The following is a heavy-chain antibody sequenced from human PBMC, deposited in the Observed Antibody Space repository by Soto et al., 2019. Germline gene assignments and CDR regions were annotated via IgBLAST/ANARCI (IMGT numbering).Heavy chain of an antibody. V-gene: IGHV4-59*01. CDR1: GDSLTRNY. J-gene: IGHJ4*02. CDR3: ARTLSGGFDY. Sequence: QVQLQESGPGLVKPSETLSLTCTVSGDSLTRNYWSWIRQPPGKGLEWLAYIHNGRSTNYNPSLMSRVSISLDTSKSQFSLNQNSVTAADTAVYYCARTLSGGFDYWGQGTLVTVSS. CDR2: IHNGRST.